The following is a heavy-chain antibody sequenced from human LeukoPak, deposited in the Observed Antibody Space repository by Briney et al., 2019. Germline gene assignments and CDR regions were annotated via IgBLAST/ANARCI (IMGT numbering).Heavy chain of an antibody. V-gene: IGHV3-21*01. D-gene: IGHD6-19*01. J-gene: IGHJ4*02. CDR3: ARELGSSGWFDY. CDR2: ISSSSYI. CDR1: GFTFSSYS. Sequence: GGSLRLSCAASGFTFSSYSMNWVRQAPGKGLEWVSSISSSSYIYYADSVKGRFTISRDNAKNSLYLQMSSLRAEDTAVYYCARELGSSGWFDYWGQGTLVTVSS.